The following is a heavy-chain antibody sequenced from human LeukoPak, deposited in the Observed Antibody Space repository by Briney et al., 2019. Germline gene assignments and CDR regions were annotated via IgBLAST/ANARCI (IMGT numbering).Heavy chain of an antibody. CDR1: GFTFSSYD. CDR2: IGIAGDT. J-gene: IGHJ3*02. V-gene: IGHV3-13*01. CDR3: IRGGIQVSGIDAFDI. Sequence: GGSLRLSCAASGFTFSSYDMHWVRQAPGRGLEWVSAIGIAGDTYYPDSVKGRFTIPRENAKNSMYLQMNSLKDGDTAVYYCIRGGIQVSGIDAFDIWGQGTMVTVSS. D-gene: IGHD5/OR15-5a*01.